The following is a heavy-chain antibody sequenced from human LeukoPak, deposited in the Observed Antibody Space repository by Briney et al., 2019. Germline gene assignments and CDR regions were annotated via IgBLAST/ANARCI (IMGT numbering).Heavy chain of an antibody. CDR3: AKDGIAYGSGSYCSS. D-gene: IGHD3-10*01. CDR2: ISYDERNK. V-gene: IGHV3-30*18. Sequence: PGRSLRLSCAASGFTFSGYGMHWVRQAPGKGLEWVAIISYDERNKNYADSVKARFTISRDNSRNTLYLQMNSLRAEDTAVYYCAKDGIAYGSGSYCSSWGQGTLVTVSS. J-gene: IGHJ5*02. CDR1: GFTFSGYG.